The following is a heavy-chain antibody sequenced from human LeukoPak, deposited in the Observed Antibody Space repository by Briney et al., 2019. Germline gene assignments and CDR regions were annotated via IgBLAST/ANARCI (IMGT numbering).Heavy chain of an antibody. CDR1: GFTFIGYA. V-gene: IGHV3-23*01. J-gene: IGHJ4*02. Sequence: GGSPRLSCAASGFTFIGYAMSWVRQVPGKGLEWVSAINGEATNTFYAESVKGRFTISRDNSKNTLYLQMNSLRAEDTAVYYCAKHRPYYFDYWGQGTLVTVSS. CDR2: INGEATNT. CDR3: AKHRPYYFDY.